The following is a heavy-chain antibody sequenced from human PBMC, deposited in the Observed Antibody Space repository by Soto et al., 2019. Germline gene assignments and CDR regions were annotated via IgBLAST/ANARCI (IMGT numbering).Heavy chain of an antibody. D-gene: IGHD3-9*01. V-gene: IGHV3-23*01. CDR2: VTGSGAYT. J-gene: IGHJ6*02. CDR1: GFTFSTYA. Sequence: EVQLLESGGGLVQPGGSLRLSCAASGFTFSTYAMTWVRQAPGQGLEWVSTVTGSGAYTFDADSVKGRFTISRDNSKDTLYLQMNSLRPEDTAVYYCAKERYYDMWADSYYSYGMDVWGQGTPVTVSS. CDR3: AKERYYDMWADSYYSYGMDV.